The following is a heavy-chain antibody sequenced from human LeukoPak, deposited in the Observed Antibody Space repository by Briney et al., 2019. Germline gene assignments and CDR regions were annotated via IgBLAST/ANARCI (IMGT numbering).Heavy chain of an antibody. CDR1: GGSISSYY. J-gene: IGHJ5*02. CDR3: ARDSAWYGSGSSWFDP. Sequence: SETLSLTCTVSGGSISSYYWGWIRQPPGKGLEWIGYIYYSGSTNYNPSLKSRVTISVDTSKNQFSLKLSSVTAADTAVYYCARDSAWYGSGSSWFDPWGQGTLVTVSS. V-gene: IGHV4-59*12. D-gene: IGHD3-10*01. CDR2: IYYSGST.